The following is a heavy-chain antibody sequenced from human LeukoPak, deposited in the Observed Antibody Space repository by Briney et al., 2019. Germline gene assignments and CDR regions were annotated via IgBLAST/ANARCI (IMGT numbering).Heavy chain of an antibody. V-gene: IGHV3-33*01. D-gene: IGHD3-22*01. CDR2: IWYDGNYK. J-gene: IGHJ4*02. Sequence: GTSLRLSCAASGLTFSNYGMHWVRQAPGKGLEWVAGIWYDGNYKYYADSVKGRFTISRDNSKNTLFLQMDSLRAEDTAVYYCARNYYDSSGYQEATFNYWGQGTLVTVSS. CDR3: ARNYYDSSGYQEATFNY. CDR1: GLTFSNYG.